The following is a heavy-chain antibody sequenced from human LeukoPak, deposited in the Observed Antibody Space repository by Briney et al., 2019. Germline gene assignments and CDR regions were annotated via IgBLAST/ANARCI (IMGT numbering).Heavy chain of an antibody. J-gene: IGHJ4*02. V-gene: IGHV3-23*01. CDR3: AKGLIEYGSSGLIFDY. D-gene: IGHD6-6*01. CDR2: ISGSGGST. Sequence: RPGGSLRLSCAASGFTFSSYAMSWVRQAPGKGLEWVSAISGSGGSTYYADSVKGRFTISRDNSKNTLYLQMNSLRAEDTAVYYCAKGLIEYGSSGLIFDYRGQGTLVTVSS. CDR1: GFTFSSYA.